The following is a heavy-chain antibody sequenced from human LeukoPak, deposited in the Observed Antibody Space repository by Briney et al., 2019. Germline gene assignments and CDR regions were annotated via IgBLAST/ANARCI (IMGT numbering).Heavy chain of an antibody. D-gene: IGHD5-12*01. V-gene: IGHV6-1*01. CDR1: GDSVSSDSAS. CDR3: ARARYSGYDLCFDY. CDR2: TYYRSKWYN. J-gene: IGHJ4*02. Sequence: SQTLSLTCAVSGDSVSSDSASWNWIRQSPSRGLEWLGRTYYRSKWYNDYAVFVKSRITINPDTSKNQFSLQLNSVTPEDTAVYYCARARYSGYDLCFDYWGQGTLVTVSS.